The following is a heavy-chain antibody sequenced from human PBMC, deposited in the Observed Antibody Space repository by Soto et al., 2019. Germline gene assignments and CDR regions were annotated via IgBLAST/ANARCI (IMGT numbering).Heavy chain of an antibody. CDR3: ATELGENPASPFDA. CDR1: GVTFSSET. J-gene: IGHJ4*02. CDR2: IILLFGTA. V-gene: IGHV1-69*01. Sequence: QVQLVQSGADVKKPGSSVKVSCQASGVTFSSETLGWVRQAPGQGLGWVGGIILLFGTASYAQKFQGRVTITADESTSTVYMELSSLRSDDTAVYFCATELGENPASPFDAWGQGTLVTVSS. D-gene: IGHD3-10*01.